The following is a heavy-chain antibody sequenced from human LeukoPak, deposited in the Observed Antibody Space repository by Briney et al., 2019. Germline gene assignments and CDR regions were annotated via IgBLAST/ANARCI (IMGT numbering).Heavy chain of an antibody. D-gene: IGHD2-8*01. CDR3: ASVPMAPSSYYYYMDV. J-gene: IGHJ6*03. CDR2: IYYSGST. CDR1: GGSISSYY. V-gene: IGHV4-59*01. Sequence: SETLSLTCSVSGGSISSYYWSWIRQPPEKGLEWIGYIYYSGSTNYNPSLESRVTISVDTSKNQFSLKLYSVTAADTAVYYCASVPMAPSSYYYYMDVWGKGTTVTVSS.